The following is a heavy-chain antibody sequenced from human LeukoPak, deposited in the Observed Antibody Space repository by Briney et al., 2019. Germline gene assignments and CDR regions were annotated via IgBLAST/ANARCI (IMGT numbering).Heavy chain of an antibody. Sequence: GGSLRLSCAASGFTFDRSWMNWVRQAPGKGLEWVSYIGSVTTTIYYADSVKGRFTIFRDNSRNSLHLQMNSLRAEDTAVYYCARDGSGWIIDQWGQGTLVTVSS. V-gene: IGHV3-48*01. D-gene: IGHD6-19*01. J-gene: IGHJ4*02. CDR3: ARDGSGWIIDQ. CDR2: IGSVTTTI. CDR1: GFTFDRSW.